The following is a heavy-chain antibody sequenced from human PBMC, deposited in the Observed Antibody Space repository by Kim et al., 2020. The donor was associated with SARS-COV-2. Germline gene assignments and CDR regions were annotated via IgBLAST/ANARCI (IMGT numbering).Heavy chain of an antibody. Sequence: GGSLRLSCAASGFTFDDYAMHWVRQAPGKGLEWVSGISWNSGSIGYADSVKGRFTISRDNAKNSLYLQMNSLRAEDTALYYCAKAQSSWAFDYWGQGTLVTVSS. CDR1: GFTFDDYA. J-gene: IGHJ4*02. CDR3: AKAQSSWAFDY. D-gene: IGHD6-13*01. V-gene: IGHV3-9*01. CDR2: ISWNSGSI.